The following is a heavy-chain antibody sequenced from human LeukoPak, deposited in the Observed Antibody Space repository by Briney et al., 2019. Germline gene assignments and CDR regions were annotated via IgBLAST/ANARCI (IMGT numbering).Heavy chain of an antibody. CDR3: ARDRLESDGMDV. V-gene: IGHV4-31*03. J-gene: IGHJ6*02. D-gene: IGHD3-3*01. CDR2: IYYSGST. CDR1: GGSISSGGYY. Sequence: SETLSLTCTVSGGSISSGGYYWSWIRPHPGKGLEWIGYIYYSGSTYYNPSLKSRVTISVDTSKNQFSLKLSSVTAADTAVYYCARDRLESDGMDVWGQGTTVTVSS.